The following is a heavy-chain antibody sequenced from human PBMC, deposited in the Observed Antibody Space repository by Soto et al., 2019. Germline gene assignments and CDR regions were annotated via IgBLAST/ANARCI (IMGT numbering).Heavy chain of an antibody. CDR3: SGEGAEIEY. D-gene: IGHD7-27*01. CDR1: GDSISSSSYY. J-gene: IGHJ4*02. CDR2: IYYTGST. Sequence: SETLSLTCTVSGDSISSSSYYWVWIRQPPGKGLEWIGSIYYTGSTYYDPSLKSRVTISVDRSKNQFSLTLSSVTAADTAVYYCSGEGAEIEYWGQGTLVTVSS. V-gene: IGHV4-39*01.